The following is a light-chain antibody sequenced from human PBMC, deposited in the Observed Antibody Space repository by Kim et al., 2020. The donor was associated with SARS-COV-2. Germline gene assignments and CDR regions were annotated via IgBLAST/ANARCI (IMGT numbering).Light chain of an antibody. CDR2: EVS. CDR3: SSYAGSNNLV. V-gene: IGLV2-8*01. CDR1: SRDVGGYNY. Sequence: GQSGPISCTGTSRDVGGYNYVSWYQQHPGKAPKLMIYEVSKRPSGVPDRFSGSKSGNTASLTVSGLQAEDEADYYCSSYAGSNNLVFGGGTQLTVL. J-gene: IGLJ2*01.